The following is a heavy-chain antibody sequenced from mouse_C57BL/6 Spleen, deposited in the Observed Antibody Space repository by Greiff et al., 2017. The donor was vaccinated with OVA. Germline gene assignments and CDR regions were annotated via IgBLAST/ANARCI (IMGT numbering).Heavy chain of an antibody. CDR2: IWSDGST. Sequence: VQGVESGPGLVAPSQSLSITCTVSGFSLTSYGVHWVRQPPGKGLEWLVVIWSDGSTTYNSALKSRLSISKDNSKSQVFLKMNSLQTDDTAMYYCARHPSLYYYGSRIDYAMDYWGQGTSVTVSS. V-gene: IGHV2-6-1*01. J-gene: IGHJ4*01. CDR3: ARHPSLYYYGSRIDYAMDY. D-gene: IGHD1-1*01. CDR1: GFSLTSYG.